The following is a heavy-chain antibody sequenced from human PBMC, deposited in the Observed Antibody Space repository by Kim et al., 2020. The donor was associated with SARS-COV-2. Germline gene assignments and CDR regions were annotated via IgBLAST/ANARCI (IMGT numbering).Heavy chain of an antibody. D-gene: IGHD6-19*01. CDR2: IRPDGSEK. CDR3: VRISRSKPVAD. V-gene: IGHV3-7*01. J-gene: IGHJ4*02. CDR1: GFTFSTYW. Sequence: GGSLRLSCAASGFTFSTYWMSWVRQVPGKGLEWVANIRPDGSEKQYVDSVKGRFTMSRDNAKDSLYLQMNSLRDEDTAVYYCVRISRSKPVADWGQGTLV.